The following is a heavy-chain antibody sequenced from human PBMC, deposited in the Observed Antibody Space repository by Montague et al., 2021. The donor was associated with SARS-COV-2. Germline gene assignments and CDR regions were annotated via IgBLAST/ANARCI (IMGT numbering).Heavy chain of an antibody. V-gene: IGHV3-20*04. D-gene: IGHD2-8*01. Sequence: SLRLSCAASGFTFDDHGMTWVRQAPGKGLEWVSGINWNGGYKHYVDSVRGRFTISRDNAKNSLYLLMNSLRAEDTALYYCARVYASSSNFYFDLWGRGTLVTVSS. CDR3: ARVYASSSNFYFDL. J-gene: IGHJ2*01. CDR1: GFTFDDHG. CDR2: INWNGGYK.